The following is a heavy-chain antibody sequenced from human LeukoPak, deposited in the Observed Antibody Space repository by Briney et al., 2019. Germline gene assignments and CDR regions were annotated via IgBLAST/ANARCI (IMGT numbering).Heavy chain of an antibody. CDR1: GFTFSSYW. V-gene: IGHV3-7*03. CDR2: IKQDGSEK. Sequence: GGSLRLSCAASGFTFSSYWMSWVRQAPGKGLEWVANIKQDGSEKYYVDSVKGRFTISRDNAKNSLYLQMNSLRAEDTAVYYCARYPLLRYFDWLTPYYFYYWGQGTLVTVSS. D-gene: IGHD3-9*01. J-gene: IGHJ4*02. CDR3: ARYPLLRYFDWLTPYYFYY.